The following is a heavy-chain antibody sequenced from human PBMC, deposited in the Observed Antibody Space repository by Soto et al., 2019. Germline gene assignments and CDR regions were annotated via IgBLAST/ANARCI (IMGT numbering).Heavy chain of an antibody. CDR2: IWYDGGIK. CDR3: ARIDCTGNNCNPYYHYGMDV. D-gene: IGHD1-20*01. V-gene: IGHV3-33*01. Sequence: QAQLVESGGGVVQPGRSLRLSCAASGFTFYTYGMHWVRQVPGKGLQWVAVIWYDGGIKYYADSVRGRFTVSRDNSKNTWYLQMNSLRDEDTAVYYCARIDCTGNNCNPYYHYGMDVWGQGTTVTVSS. J-gene: IGHJ6*02. CDR1: GFTFYTYG.